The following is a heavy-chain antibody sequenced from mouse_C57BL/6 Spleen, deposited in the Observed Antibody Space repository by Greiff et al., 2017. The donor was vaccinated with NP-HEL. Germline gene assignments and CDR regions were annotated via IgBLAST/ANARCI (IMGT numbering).Heavy chain of an antibody. Sequence: EVMLVESGGGLVQPGGSMKLSCVASGFTFSNYWMNWVRQSPEKGLEWVAQIRLKSDNYASHYAESVKGRFTISRDDSKSSVYLQMNNLRAEDTGIYYCTGGSPLYYGSSFYAMDYWGQGTSVTVSS. J-gene: IGHJ4*01. D-gene: IGHD1-1*01. CDR1: GFTFSNYW. CDR2: IRLKSDNYAS. CDR3: TGGSPLYYGSSFYAMDY. V-gene: IGHV6-3*01.